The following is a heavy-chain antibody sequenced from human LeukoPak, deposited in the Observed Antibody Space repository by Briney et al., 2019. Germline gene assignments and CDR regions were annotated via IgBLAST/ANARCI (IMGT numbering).Heavy chain of an antibody. Sequence: ASAKVSCKTSGYTFTNYGISWVRQAPGQALEWMGWISGYNGDTNYAQNLQGRVTMTTDTSTSTAYMELRSLRSDDTAVYYCARDSVYCSGTSCLYYFDYWGQGTLVTVSS. CDR1: GYTFTNYG. V-gene: IGHV1-18*01. J-gene: IGHJ4*02. CDR3: ARDSVYCSGTSCLYYFDY. CDR2: ISGYNGDT. D-gene: IGHD2-2*01.